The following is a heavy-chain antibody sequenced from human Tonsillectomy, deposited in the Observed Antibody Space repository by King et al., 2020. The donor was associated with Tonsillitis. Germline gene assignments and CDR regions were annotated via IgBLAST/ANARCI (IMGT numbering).Heavy chain of an antibody. D-gene: IGHD5-24*01. Sequence: VQLVESGGGLVQPGGSLRLSCAASGFTSSSYWMSWVRQAPGKGLEWVANIKQDGSEKYYVDSVKGRFTISRDNAKNSLYLQMNSLRAEDTAVYYCAVVWLQTSGFDYWGQGTLVTVSS. CDR1: GFTSSSYW. V-gene: IGHV3-7*03. J-gene: IGHJ4*02. CDR3: AVVWLQTSGFDY. CDR2: IKQDGSEK.